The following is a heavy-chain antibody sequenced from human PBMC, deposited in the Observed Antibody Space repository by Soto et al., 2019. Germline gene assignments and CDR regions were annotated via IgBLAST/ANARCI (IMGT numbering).Heavy chain of an antibody. D-gene: IGHD3-9*01. J-gene: IGHJ4*02. V-gene: IGHV4-4*02. Sequence: SETLSLTCAVSGGYISRSNWWSWVRQPPGKGMEWIGEIYHSGSTNYNPSLKSRVTISVDKSKNQFSLKLSSLTAADTAVYYCARWLTFDWLFFDSWGQVSLVTVSS. CDR1: GGYISRSNW. CDR2: IYHSGST. CDR3: ARWLTFDWLFFDS.